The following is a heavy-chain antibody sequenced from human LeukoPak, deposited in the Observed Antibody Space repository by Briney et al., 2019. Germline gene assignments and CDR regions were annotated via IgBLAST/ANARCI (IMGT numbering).Heavy chain of an antibody. Sequence: SENLSLTCTVSGGSISSSSYYWAWLRQPPGKGLEWIGRIHYSGSAYYNSPLKSRVTISVDTSKNQFSLHLRSVTAADTAVYYCARHSGGSGSYPFDYWGQGTLVTVSS. CDR1: GGSISSSSYY. V-gene: IGHV4-39*01. D-gene: IGHD3-10*01. J-gene: IGHJ4*02. CDR3: ARHSGGSGSYPFDY. CDR2: IHYSGSA.